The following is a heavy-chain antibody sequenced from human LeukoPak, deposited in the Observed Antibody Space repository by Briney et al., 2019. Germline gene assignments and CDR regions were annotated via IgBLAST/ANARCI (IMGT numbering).Heavy chain of an antibody. CDR3: ARGRGCSSMSCYPDY. V-gene: IGHV3-21*01. D-gene: IGHD2-2*01. J-gene: IGHJ4*02. CDR1: GFXFSAYG. CDR2: ISPGSSYR. Sequence: GGSLRLSCAASGFXFSAYGINWVRQAPGKGLEWVSSISPGSSYRHYADSVKGRFTISRDNAKSSLYLQMNSLGAEDTALYYCARGRGCSSMSCYPDYWGQGTLVTVSS.